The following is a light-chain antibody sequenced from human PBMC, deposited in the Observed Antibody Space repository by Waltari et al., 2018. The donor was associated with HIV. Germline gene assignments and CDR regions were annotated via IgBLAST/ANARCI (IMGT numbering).Light chain of an antibody. CDR3: QSADSSGTSVE. J-gene: IGLJ2*01. V-gene: IGLV3-25*03. CDR2: KDS. CDR1: ILPSQY. Sequence: SSELTQPPSVSVSPGQTAKITCSGDILPSQYVYWYQQKPGQAPVFIIKKDSERPSGSPERCSGSTSGTIVTLTITGVQTEDEADYYCQSADSSGTSVEFGGGTKLTVL.